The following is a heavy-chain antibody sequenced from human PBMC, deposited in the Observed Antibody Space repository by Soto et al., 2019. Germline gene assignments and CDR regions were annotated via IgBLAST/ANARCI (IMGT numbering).Heavy chain of an antibody. CDR2: IIPILGIA. D-gene: IGHD6-6*01. Sequence: GASVTVSCKASVGTFSSYTISWVRQAPGQGLEWMGRIIPILGIANYAQKFQGRVTITADKSTSTAYMELSSLRSEDTAVYYCARGKYSSSGGVYYYYYYMDVWGKGTTVTVSS. CDR1: VGTFSSYT. V-gene: IGHV1-69*02. J-gene: IGHJ6*03. CDR3: ARGKYSSSGGVYYYYYYMDV.